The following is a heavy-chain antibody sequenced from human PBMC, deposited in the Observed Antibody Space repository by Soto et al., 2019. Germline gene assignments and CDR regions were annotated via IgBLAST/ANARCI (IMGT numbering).Heavy chain of an antibody. CDR2: IIPIFGTA. V-gene: IGHV1-69*13. D-gene: IGHD7-27*01. Sequence: ASVKVSCKASGCTFSSYAISWVRQAPGQGLEWMGGIIPIFGTANYAQKFQGRVTITADESTSTAYMELSSLRSEDTAVYYCARDNGGALDYWGQGTLVIVSS. CDR1: GCTFSSYA. J-gene: IGHJ4*02. CDR3: ARDNGGALDY.